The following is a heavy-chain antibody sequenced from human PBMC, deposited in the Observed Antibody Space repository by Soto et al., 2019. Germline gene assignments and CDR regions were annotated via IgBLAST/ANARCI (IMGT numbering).Heavy chain of an antibody. V-gene: IGHV3-66*01. CDR2: IYSGGGT. Sequence: EVQMVESGGGLVQPGGSLRLSCAASGFTVSNTYMSWVRQAPGKGLEWVSVIYSGGGTYYADSVKGRFNISRDNSQNTLYRQMNTLRAEDTAVYYCARGGCDYAADYWGQGTLVTVSS. J-gene: IGHJ4*02. D-gene: IGHD4-17*01. CDR3: ARGGCDYAADY. CDR1: GFTVSNTY.